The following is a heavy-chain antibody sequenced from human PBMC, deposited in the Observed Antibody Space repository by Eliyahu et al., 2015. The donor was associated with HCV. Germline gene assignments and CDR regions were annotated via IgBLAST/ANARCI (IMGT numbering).Heavy chain of an antibody. CDR3: ARDRIAARRTSYYYYYGMDV. CDR2: INSDGSTT. J-gene: IGHJ6*02. D-gene: IGHD6-6*01. Sequence: EAQLVESGGGLVQPGGSLRLSCAASGFTFSSYWMPWVRQAPGKGLVWVSRINSDGSTTSYADSVKGRFTISRDNAKNTLYLQMNSLRAEDTAVYYCARDRIAARRTSYYYYYGMDVWGQGTTVTVSS. V-gene: IGHV3-74*01. CDR1: GFTFSSYW.